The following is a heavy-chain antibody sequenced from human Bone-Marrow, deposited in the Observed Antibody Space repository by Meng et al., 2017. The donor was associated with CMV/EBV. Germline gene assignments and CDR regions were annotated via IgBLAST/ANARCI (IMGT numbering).Heavy chain of an antibody. CDR1: GGTFSSYT. CDR2: IIPILGIA. J-gene: IGHJ5*02. Sequence: SVKVSCKASGGTFSSYTISWVRQAPGQGLEWMGRIIPILGIANYAQKFQGRVTITADKSTSTAYMELSSLRSEDTAVYYCARDGIGKETVPAATVWFDPWGQGNLVTVSS. CDR3: ARDGIGKETVPAATVWFDP. D-gene: IGHD2-2*01. V-gene: IGHV1-69*04.